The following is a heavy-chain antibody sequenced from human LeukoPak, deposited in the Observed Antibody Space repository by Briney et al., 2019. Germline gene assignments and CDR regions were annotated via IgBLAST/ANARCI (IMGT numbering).Heavy chain of an antibody. J-gene: IGHJ2*01. D-gene: IGHD4-23*01. Sequence: GGSLRLSCAVSGFTFRNHEMNWVRQAPGKGLEWVSHISSSGSTIYYADSVKGRFTISRDNSKNTLYLQMNSLRAEDTAVYYCAKVYGGKSWYFDLWGRGTLVTVSS. CDR2: ISSSGSTI. V-gene: IGHV3-48*03. CDR3: AKVYGGKSWYFDL. CDR1: GFTFRNHE.